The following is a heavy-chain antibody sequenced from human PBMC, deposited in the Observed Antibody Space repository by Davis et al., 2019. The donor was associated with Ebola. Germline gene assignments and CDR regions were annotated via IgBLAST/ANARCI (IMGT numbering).Heavy chain of an antibody. CDR3: ARSTGYYDSSGYPYYFDY. J-gene: IGHJ4*02. V-gene: IGHV1-18*04. CDR2: ISAYNGNT. CDR1: GYTFTSYG. D-gene: IGHD3-22*01. Sequence: AASVKVSCKASGYTFTSYGISWVRQAPGQGLEWMGRISAYNGNTNYVQKLQGRVTMTTDTSTSTAYMELRSLRSDDTAVYYCARSTGYYDSSGYPYYFDYWGQGTLVTVSS.